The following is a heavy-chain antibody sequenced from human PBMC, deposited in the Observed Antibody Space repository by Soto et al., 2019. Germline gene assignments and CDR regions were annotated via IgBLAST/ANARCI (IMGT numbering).Heavy chain of an antibody. CDR3: ARVTRFPDAFDI. CDR1: GGSFGTSY. CDR2: INHNGDS. J-gene: IGHJ3*02. Sequence: QVHLQQWGAGLLKPSETLSLTCGVYGGSFGTSYWAWIRQSPEKGLEWIGEINHNGDSNYNPSLKMRVTISLDMSENPFSLKLTPVAAADTAVHYCARVTRFPDAFDIWGQGTPVIVSS. V-gene: IGHV4-34*01.